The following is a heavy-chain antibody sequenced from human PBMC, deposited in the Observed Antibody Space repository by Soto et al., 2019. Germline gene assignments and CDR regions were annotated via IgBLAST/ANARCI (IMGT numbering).Heavy chain of an antibody. J-gene: IGHJ4*02. CDR3: AKPYCSGGSCYGNLDY. D-gene: IGHD2-15*01. CDR2: ISWNSGSI. V-gene: IGHV3-9*01. Sequence: EVQLVESGGGLVQPGRSLRLSCAASGFTFDDYAMHWVRQAPGKGLEWVSGISWNSGSIGYADSVKGRFTISRDNAKNSLYLQMNSLRAEDTALYYCAKPYCSGGSCYGNLDYWGQGTLVTVSS. CDR1: GFTFDDYA.